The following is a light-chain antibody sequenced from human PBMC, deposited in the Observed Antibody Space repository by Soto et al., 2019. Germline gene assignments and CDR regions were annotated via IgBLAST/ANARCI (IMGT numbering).Light chain of an antibody. CDR3: QQYNNWPPWT. CDR2: GAS. V-gene: IGKV3-15*01. Sequence: EVVVTQSPVTLSVSPGERATLSCRASQSISTNLAWYQQKPGQAPRLLIYGASTRTTGIPARFSGSGSGTEFTLTIGSLQSEDFAVSYCQQYNNWPPWTFGQGTKVDIK. J-gene: IGKJ1*01. CDR1: QSISTN.